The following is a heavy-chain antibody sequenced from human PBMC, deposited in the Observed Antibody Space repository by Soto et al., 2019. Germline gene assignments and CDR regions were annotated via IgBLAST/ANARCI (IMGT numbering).Heavy chain of an antibody. CDR3: TTNNAPPCTTTGCFRPF. CDR1: GFTFSNAW. V-gene: IGHV3-15*01. CDR2: IKSESDGGTT. J-gene: IGHJ4*02. D-gene: IGHD2-2*01. Sequence: EVQLVDSGGGLVKPGGSLRLSCAASGFTFSNAWLTWVRQAPGKGLECVGRIKSESDGGTTDFAEPVNDRFTNSREDSKNPLYLQMNTVKTEDTAVYYCTTNNAPPCTTTGCFRPFWSQSTLVTVSP.